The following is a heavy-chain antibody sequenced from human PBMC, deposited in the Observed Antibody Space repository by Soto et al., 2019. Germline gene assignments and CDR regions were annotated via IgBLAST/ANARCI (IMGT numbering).Heavy chain of an antibody. CDR1: GYTFTSYY. Sequence: ASVKVSCKASGYTFTSYYMHWVRQAPGQGLEWMGMINPSGGSTSYAQRFQGRVTMTRDTSTSTVYMELSSLRSEDTAVYYCARDRARITMVRGVINMGYPDYWGQGTLVTVSS. CDR2: INPSGGST. V-gene: IGHV1-46*01. CDR3: ARDRARITMVRGVINMGYPDY. D-gene: IGHD3-10*01. J-gene: IGHJ4*02.